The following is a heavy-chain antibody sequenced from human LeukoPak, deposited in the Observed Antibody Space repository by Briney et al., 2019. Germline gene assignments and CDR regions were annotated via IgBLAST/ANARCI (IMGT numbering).Heavy chain of an antibody. D-gene: IGHD2-15*01. CDR3: VRVVYCSGGTCSYYFDY. J-gene: IGHJ4*02. Sequence: GGSLRLSCAASGFTFSSYSMNWVRQAPGKGLGWVSSISDSSTYIFNADPVQGRFTISRDDAKSSLYLQMNSLRVEDTAVYYCVRVVYCSGGTCSYYFDYWGQGTLVTVSS. CDR2: ISDSSTYI. V-gene: IGHV3-21*01. CDR1: GFTFSSYS.